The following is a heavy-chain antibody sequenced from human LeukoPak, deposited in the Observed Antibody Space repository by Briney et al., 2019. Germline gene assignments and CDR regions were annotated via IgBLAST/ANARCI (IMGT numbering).Heavy chain of an antibody. CDR3: VRHAASGGSGVDH. D-gene: IGHD3-10*01. CDR2: IRSKTNNYAT. J-gene: IGHJ4*02. CDR1: GLTFSGSA. V-gene: IGHV3-73*01. Sequence: PGGSLRLSCAASGLTFSGSAMHWVRQASGKGLEWVGRIRSKTNNYATAYAASVKDRFTISRDDSTNTAYLQMNSLKTEDTAVYYCVRHAASGGSGVDHWGQGTLVTVSP.